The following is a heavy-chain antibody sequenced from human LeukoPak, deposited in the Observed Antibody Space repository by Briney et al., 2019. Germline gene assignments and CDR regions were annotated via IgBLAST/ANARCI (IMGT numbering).Heavy chain of an antibody. CDR1: GFIFSNYA. V-gene: IGHV3-23*01. CDR2: IGGRDGGT. J-gene: IGHJ4*02. CDR3: AKDGTDSVLRYFDWLFNYFDY. Sequence: TGGSLRLSCAASGFIFSNYAMSWVRQAPGKGLEWVSAIGGRDGGTYYADSVKGRFTISRDNSKNTLYLQMNSLRAEDTAVYYCAKDGTDSVLRYFDWLFNYFDYWGQGTLVTVSS. D-gene: IGHD3-9*01.